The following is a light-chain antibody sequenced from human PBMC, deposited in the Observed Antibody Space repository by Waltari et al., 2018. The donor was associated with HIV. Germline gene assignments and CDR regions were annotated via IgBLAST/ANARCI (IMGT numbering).Light chain of an antibody. CDR1: QDIKKW. J-gene: IGKJ4*01. CDR2: QAS. V-gene: IGKV1-5*03. Sequence: DLQMTQSPPTLSSSVGARVTITCRASQDIKKWLAWYQKKPGKAPKLLIYQASLLDNGVSPRFSGDGSGTEFTLTITNLHPDDVATYFYQQYNSYPLIFGGGTKVQ. CDR3: QQYNSYPLI.